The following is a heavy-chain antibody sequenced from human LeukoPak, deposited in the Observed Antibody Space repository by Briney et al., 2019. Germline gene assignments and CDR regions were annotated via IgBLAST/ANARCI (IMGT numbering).Heavy chain of an antibody. CDR1: GYTFTGYY. CDR3: ARFPQSARDSIAASPADY. V-gene: IGHV1-2*02. Sequence: ASVKVSCKASGYTFTGYYMHWVRQAPGQGLEWMGWINPNSGGTNYAQKFQGRVTMTRDTSISTAYMELSRLRSDDTAVYYCARFPQSARDSIAASPADYWGQGTLVTVSS. J-gene: IGHJ4*02. CDR2: INPNSGGT. D-gene: IGHD6-6*01.